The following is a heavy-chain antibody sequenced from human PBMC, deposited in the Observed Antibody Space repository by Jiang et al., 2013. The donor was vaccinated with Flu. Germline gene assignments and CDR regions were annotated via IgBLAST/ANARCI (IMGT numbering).Heavy chain of an antibody. CDR3: ARRKYVWYFDL. J-gene: IGHJ2*01. Sequence: KSRVTISVDTSKNQFSLKLSSVTTAGTAVYYCARRKYVWYFDLWGRGTLVTVSS. V-gene: IGHV4-39*01. D-gene: IGHD3-16*01.